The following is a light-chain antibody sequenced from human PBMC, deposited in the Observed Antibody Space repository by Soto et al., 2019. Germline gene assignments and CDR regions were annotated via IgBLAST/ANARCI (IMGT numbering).Light chain of an antibody. V-gene: IGLV2-11*01. CDR1: SSDVGGYNF. CDR3: CSYAGSNFL. J-gene: IGLJ2*01. CDR2: DVS. Sequence: QSALTQPRSVSGSPGQSVTISCTGTSSDVGGYNFVSWYQQHPGKAPKLMIYDVSQWPSGVPDRFSGSKSGNTASLTISGLQDEDEADYYCCSYAGSNFLFGGGTKLTVL.